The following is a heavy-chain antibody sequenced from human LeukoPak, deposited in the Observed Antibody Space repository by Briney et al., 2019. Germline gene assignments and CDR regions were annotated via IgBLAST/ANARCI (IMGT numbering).Heavy chain of an antibody. CDR1: GGSISSSSYY. J-gene: IGHJ4*02. CDR3: AREGVNWDQFDY. D-gene: IGHD7-27*01. Sequence: SETLSLTCTVSGGSISSSSYYWGWIRQPPGKGLEWIGSIYYSGSTYYNPSLKSRVTISVDTSKNQFSLKLSSVTAADTAVYYCAREGVNWDQFDYWGQGTLVTVSS. V-gene: IGHV4-39*07. CDR2: IYYSGST.